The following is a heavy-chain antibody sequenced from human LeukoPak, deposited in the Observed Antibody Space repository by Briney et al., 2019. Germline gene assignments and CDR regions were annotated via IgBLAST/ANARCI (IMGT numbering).Heavy chain of an antibody. J-gene: IGHJ4*02. D-gene: IGHD3-10*01. V-gene: IGHV3-23*01. CDR2: ISGSGTST. CDR1: GFTFYNSA. CDR3: AKGPMVRIDF. Sequence: GSLRLSCAASGFTFYNSAMNWVRQAPGKGLEWVSGISGSGTSTYYADSVKGRFTISRDNSKNTLYLQMNSLRAEDTAVYYCAKGPMVRIDFWGQGTLVTVSS.